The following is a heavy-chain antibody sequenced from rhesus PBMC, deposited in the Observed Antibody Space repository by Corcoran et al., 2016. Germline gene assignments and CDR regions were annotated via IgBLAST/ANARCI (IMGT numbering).Heavy chain of an antibody. CDR2: LSNTADKT. D-gene: IGHD3-9*01. CDR3: ARANYGVDF. Sequence: EVHLVESGGGLAKPGGSLRLSCAASGFTFSDYYMDWVRQAPGKGLGLVSRLSNTADKTWYADSVKGRFTISRDHAKNTLYLQMNGLTIEDTAVYYCARANYGVDFWGQGVLVTVSS. CDR1: GFTFSDYY. J-gene: IGHJ4*01. V-gene: IGHV3-178*01.